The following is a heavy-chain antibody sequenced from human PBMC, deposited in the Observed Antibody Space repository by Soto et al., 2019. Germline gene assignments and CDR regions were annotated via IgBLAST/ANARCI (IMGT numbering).Heavy chain of an antibody. CDR1: GFTFSSYA. J-gene: IGHJ3*01. CDR3: ATLELSVWKWLPPEVFDF. V-gene: IGHV3-23*01. Sequence: GGSLRLSCAASGFTFSSYAMSWVRQAPGKGLGWASAISGVGGRTYYADPGKGRFPISRDNSKNTLYLKMNSLRAEDTAVYYCATLELSVWKWLPPEVFDFWGKGTLVPVSS. CDR2: ISGVGGRT. D-gene: IGHD3-22*01.